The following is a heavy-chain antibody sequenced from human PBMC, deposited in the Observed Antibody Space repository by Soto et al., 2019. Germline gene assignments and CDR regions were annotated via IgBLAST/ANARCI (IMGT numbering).Heavy chain of an antibody. CDR3: ARIGYYDFWSGYFKNFDY. CDR1: GFSLSTSGVG. D-gene: IGHD3-3*01. J-gene: IGHJ4*02. V-gene: IGHV2-5*02. Sequence: QITLKESGPTLVKPTQTLTLTCTFSGFSLSTSGVGVGWIRQPPGKALEWLALIYWDDDKRYSPSLKSRLTISGDAAEGEVVLTMTNMDPVDTATYYCARIGYYDFWSGYFKNFDYWGQGTLVTVSS. CDR2: IYWDDDK.